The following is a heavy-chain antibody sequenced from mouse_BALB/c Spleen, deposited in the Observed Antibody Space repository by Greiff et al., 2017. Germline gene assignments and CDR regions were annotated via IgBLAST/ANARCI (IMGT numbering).Heavy chain of an antibody. J-gene: IGHJ4*01. CDR2: ISDGGSYT. CDR1: GFTFSDYY. Sequence: DVHLVESGGGLVKPGGSLKLSCAASGFTFSDYYMYWVRQTPEKRLEWVATISDGGSYTYYPDSVKGRFTISRDNAKNNLYLQMSSLKSEDTAMYYCARDGLRRAMDYWGQGTSVTVSS. CDR3: ARDGLRRAMDY. D-gene: IGHD2-2*01. V-gene: IGHV5-4*02.